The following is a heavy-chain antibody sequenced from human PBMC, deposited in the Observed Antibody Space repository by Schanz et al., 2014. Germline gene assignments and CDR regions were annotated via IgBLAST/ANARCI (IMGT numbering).Heavy chain of an antibody. CDR2: MNPNSGNT. D-gene: IGHD2-15*01. Sequence: QVQLVQSGAEVKKPGASVKVSCKASGYTFTSYDINWVRQAPGQGLEWMGWMNPNSGNTGYAQKFQGRVTMARHTSISTAYMELSSLRSEDTAVYYCARGSLAGYVALLMAANAYWGQGTLLTVSS. J-gene: IGHJ4*02. V-gene: IGHV1-8*01. CDR3: ARGSLAGYVALLMAANAY. CDR1: GYTFTSYD.